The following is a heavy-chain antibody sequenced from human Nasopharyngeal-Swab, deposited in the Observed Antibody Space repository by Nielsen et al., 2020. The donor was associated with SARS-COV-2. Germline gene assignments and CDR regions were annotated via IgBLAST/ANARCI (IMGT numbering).Heavy chain of an antibody. J-gene: IGHJ6*02. D-gene: IGHD1-20*01. CDR3: AGNRNNWNVDYHYYGMDV. Sequence: GESLKISCAASGLSFSEFWMYWVRQAPGKGLEWVASINKDGSEKYYGDSVRGRFTTSRDNAENSLYLQMNSLRAEDTAVYYCAGNRNNWNVDYHYYGMDVWGQGTTVTVSS. V-gene: IGHV3-7*01. CDR1: GLSFSEFW. CDR2: INKDGSEK.